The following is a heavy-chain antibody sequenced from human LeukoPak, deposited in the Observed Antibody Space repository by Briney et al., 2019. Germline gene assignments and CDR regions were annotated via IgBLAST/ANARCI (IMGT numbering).Heavy chain of an antibody. CDR2: IYHSGST. J-gene: IGHJ5*02. CDR3: ARAAAGTGYNWFDP. V-gene: IGHV4-38-2*01. Sequence: ASETLSLTCVVSGYSISSGYYWGWIRQPPGQGLDWIGSIYHSGSTYYNPSLKSRVTISVDTSKNQLSLKLSSVTAADTAVYYCARAAAGTGYNWFDPWGQGTLVTVSS. CDR1: GYSISSGYY. D-gene: IGHD6-13*01.